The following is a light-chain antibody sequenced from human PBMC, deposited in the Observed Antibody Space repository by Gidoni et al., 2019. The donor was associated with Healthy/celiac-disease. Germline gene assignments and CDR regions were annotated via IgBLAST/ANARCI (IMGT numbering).Light chain of an antibody. CDR3: QQSAGSPYT. J-gene: IGKJ2*01. CDR1: QSVSSRY. CDR2: GAS. V-gene: IGKV3-20*01. Sequence: EVVLTQSPGTLSLSPGERATLSCRPSQSVSSRYLAWYQQKPGQAPRLLIYGASNRATGTPDRFSGSGSGTDFTLTISRLEPEDFAVYYCQQSAGSPYTFGQGTKLEIK.